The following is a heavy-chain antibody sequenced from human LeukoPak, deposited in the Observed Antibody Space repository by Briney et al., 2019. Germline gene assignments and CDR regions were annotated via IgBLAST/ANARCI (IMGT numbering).Heavy chain of an antibody. V-gene: IGHV4-59*01. J-gene: IGHJ6*03. CDR2: IYYSGST. CDR1: GGSISSYY. Sequence: SETLSLTCTVSGGSISSYYWSWIRQPPGKGLEWIGYIYYSGSTNYNPSLKSRVTISVDTSKNQFSLKLSSVTAADTAVYYCARSPSYYYYMDVWGKGTTVTIPS. CDR3: ARSPSYYYYMDV.